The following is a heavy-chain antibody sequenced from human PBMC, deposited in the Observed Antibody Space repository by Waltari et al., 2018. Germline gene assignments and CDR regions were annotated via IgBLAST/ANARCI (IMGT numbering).Heavy chain of an antibody. V-gene: IGHV1-24*01. J-gene: IGHJ4*02. CDR1: GYTLPELS. CDR2: FDPEDGET. Sequence: QVQLVQSGAEVKKPGASVKVSCKVSGYTLPELSMHWVRKPPGKGLEWMGGFDPEDGETIYAQKFQGRVTMTEDTSTDTAYMELSSLRSEDTAVYYCATSITFGGVIVISYYFDYWGQGTLVTVSS. D-gene: IGHD3-16*02. CDR3: ATSITFGGVIVISYYFDY.